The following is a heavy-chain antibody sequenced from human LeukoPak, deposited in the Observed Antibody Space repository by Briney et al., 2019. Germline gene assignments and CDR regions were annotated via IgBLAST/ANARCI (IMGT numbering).Heavy chain of an antibody. CDR2: VWPVDFRA. Sequence: GESLKISCKASGYTFTDYWIGWVRQMPGKGLEWMGIVWPVDFRAMYSPSFQGQVTISVDKSITTAYLQWDSLKASDTAMYYCARHTAMAVDGHDAFDRWGQGTMVTVAP. V-gene: IGHV5-51*01. J-gene: IGHJ3*02. CDR1: GYTFTDYW. CDR3: ARHTAMAVDGHDAFDR. D-gene: IGHD6-19*01.